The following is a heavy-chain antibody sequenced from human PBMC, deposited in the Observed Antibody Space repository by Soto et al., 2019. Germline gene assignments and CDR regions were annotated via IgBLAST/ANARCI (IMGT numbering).Heavy chain of an antibody. CDR2: IIHIFGTA. Sequence: GASVKVSCKASGGTFSSYAISWVRQAPGQGLEWIGGIIHIFGTANYAQKFQGRVTITAEKSTRTAYMELSSLRSEDTAVYYCARALSGVAGSFNCFAPWGPGTLVTVSS. D-gene: IGHD6-19*01. J-gene: IGHJ5*02. CDR1: GGTFSSYA. CDR3: ARALSGVAGSFNCFAP. V-gene: IGHV1-69*06.